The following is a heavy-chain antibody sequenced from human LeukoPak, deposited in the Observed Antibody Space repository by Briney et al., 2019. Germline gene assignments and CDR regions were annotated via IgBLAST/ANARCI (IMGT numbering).Heavy chain of an antibody. D-gene: IGHD6-13*01. CDR3: ARDTPIPAPGTLTDAFDI. CDR1: GFTFSTYW. J-gene: IGHJ3*02. Sequence: PGGSLGLSCAASGFTFSTYWMSWVRQAPGKGLEWVANIKQDGSEKYYVDSVKGRFTISRDNAKNSLYLQMNSLRAEDTAVYYCARDTPIPAPGTLTDAFDIWGQGTMVTVSS. CDR2: IKQDGSEK. V-gene: IGHV3-7*01.